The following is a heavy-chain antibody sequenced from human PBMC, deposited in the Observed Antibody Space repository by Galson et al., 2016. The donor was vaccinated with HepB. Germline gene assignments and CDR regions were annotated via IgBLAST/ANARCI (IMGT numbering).Heavy chain of an antibody. D-gene: IGHD2/OR15-2a*01. CDR2: ISAYNHNT. V-gene: IGHV1-18*01. CDR1: GYTFTSYG. Sequence: SVKVSCKASGYTFTSYGISWVRQAPGQGLEWMGWISAYNHNTHYAQNLQDRVTLTTESSTSTAYMELRSLRSDDTAVYYCARSPSMSGYGYYDYCGQGTLVTVSS. CDR3: ARSPSMSGYGYYDY. J-gene: IGHJ4*02.